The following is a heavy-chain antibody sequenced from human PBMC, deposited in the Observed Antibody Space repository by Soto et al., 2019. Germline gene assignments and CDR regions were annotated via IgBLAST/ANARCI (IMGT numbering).Heavy chain of an antibody. Sequence: PGGSLRLSCVTSGFSFSRYGFHWVRQAPGKGLEWVAVMWFDGSKQYYVDSVKGRFTISRDNSKNTLYLQMNSLRADDTAVYYCARSIVVVTALDYWGQGTLVTVSS. CDR1: GFSFSRYG. CDR3: ARSIVVVTALDY. CDR2: MWFDGSKQ. V-gene: IGHV3-33*01. J-gene: IGHJ4*02. D-gene: IGHD2-21*02.